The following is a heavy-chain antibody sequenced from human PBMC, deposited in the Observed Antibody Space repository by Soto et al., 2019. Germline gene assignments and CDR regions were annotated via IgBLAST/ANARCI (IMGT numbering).Heavy chain of an antibody. V-gene: IGHV1-69*13. CDR1: GGTFSSYA. D-gene: IGHD3-3*01. CDR2: IIPIFGTA. J-gene: IGHJ6*02. CDR3: ARDWSLITIFGVVNPYYYGMDV. Sequence: GASVKVSCKASGGTFSSYAISWVRQAPGQGLEWMGGIIPIFGTANYAQKFQGRVTITADESTSTAYMELSSLRSEDTAVYYCARDWSLITIFGVVNPYYYGMDVWGQGTTVTVSS.